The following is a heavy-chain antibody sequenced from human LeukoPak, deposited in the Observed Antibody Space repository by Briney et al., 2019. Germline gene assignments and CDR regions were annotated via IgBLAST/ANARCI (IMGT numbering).Heavy chain of an antibody. J-gene: IGHJ5*02. Sequence: PGGSLRLSCAASGFTFSSYSMNWVRQAPGKGLEWVSSISSSSSYIYYADSVKGRFTISRDNAKNSLYLQMNSLRAEDTAVYYCARDPSIAAAQGLPWGQGTLVTVSS. CDR1: GFTFSSYS. CDR3: ARDPSIAAAQGLP. CDR2: ISSSSSYI. V-gene: IGHV3-21*01. D-gene: IGHD6-13*01.